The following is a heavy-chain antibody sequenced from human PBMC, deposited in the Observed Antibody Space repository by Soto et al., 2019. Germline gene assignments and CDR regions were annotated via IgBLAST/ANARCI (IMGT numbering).Heavy chain of an antibody. D-gene: IGHD6-19*01. J-gene: IGHJ4*02. CDR2: IYHSGST. CDR1: CGSISSSNW. CDR3: ARGSPNNRIAVAGNAFDY. Sequence: SETLSLTCAVSCGSISSSNWWSWVRQPPGKGLEWIGEIYHSGSTNYNPSLKSRVTISVDKSKNQFSLKLSSVTAADTAVYYCARGSPNNRIAVAGNAFDYWGQGTLVTVSS. V-gene: IGHV4-4*02.